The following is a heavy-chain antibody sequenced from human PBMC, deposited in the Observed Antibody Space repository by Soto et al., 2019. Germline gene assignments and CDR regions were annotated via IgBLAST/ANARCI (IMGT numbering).Heavy chain of an antibody. CDR3: ARGGGVGVAGSAAFDM. Sequence: QLHLVQSGAVVKKPGASVTVSCSASGYPVTAYYMHWVRQAPGRGLEWMGGINPATGAAKYTQTFQGRVTMARDTSTRTVFMELSGVASEDTAGFYCARGGGVGVAGSAAFDMWGQGTLVTVSS. J-gene: IGHJ3*02. D-gene: IGHD3-3*01. CDR2: INPATGAA. V-gene: IGHV1-2*02. CDR1: GYPVTAYY.